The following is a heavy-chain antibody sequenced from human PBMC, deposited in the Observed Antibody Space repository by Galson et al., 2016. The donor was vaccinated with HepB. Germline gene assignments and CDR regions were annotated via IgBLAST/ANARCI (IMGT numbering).Heavy chain of an antibody. CDR3: SRVRSGQLPKSGAFDI. J-gene: IGHJ3*02. Sequence: TLSLTCTVSGGSISSGGHYWSWIRQHPGKGLEWIGYIYYSGRTYYNPSLKSRLTISVDTSKNQFSLKLSSVTAADTAVYYCSRVRSGQLPKSGAFDIWGQGTMVTVSS. CDR1: GGSISSGGHY. CDR2: IYYSGRT. D-gene: IGHD3-10*01. V-gene: IGHV4-31*03.